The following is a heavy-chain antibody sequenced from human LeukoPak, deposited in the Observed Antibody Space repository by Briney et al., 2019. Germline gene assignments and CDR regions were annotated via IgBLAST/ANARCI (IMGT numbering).Heavy chain of an antibody. CDR3: ARDLALFWSGQLDY. J-gene: IGHJ4*02. Sequence: GRSRRLSCAASGFTFSSYAMHWVRQAPGKGLEWVAVISYDGSNKYYADSVKGRFTISRDNSKNTLYLQMGSLRAEDMAVYYCARDLALFWSGQLDYWGQGTLVTVSS. V-gene: IGHV3-30-3*01. CDR1: GFTFSSYA. CDR2: ISYDGSNK. D-gene: IGHD3-3*01.